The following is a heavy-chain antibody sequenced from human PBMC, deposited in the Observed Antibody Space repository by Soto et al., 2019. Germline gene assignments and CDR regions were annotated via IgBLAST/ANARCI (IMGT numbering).Heavy chain of an antibody. D-gene: IGHD3-10*01. Sequence: SETLSLTCTVSGGSINSCVYYWSWIRQHPGKGLEWIGYISYSGSPYYNPSLKSRVTISVDTSKNQFSLRLSSVTAADTAVYYCARDSTHYYGSGSSPDDAFDIWGQGTMGTVSS. CDR3: ARDSTHYYGSGSSPDDAFDI. J-gene: IGHJ3*02. V-gene: IGHV4-31*03. CDR1: GGSINSCVYY. CDR2: ISYSGSP.